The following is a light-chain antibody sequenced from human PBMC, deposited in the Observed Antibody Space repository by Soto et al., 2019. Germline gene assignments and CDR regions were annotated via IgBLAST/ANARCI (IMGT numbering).Light chain of an antibody. Sequence: QSVLTQPPSVSGAPGQRVTISCTGSRSNIGAGYDVHWYQQIPGAAPKLLIYRNHDRPSGVPDRFSGSKSGTSASLVITGLQAEDEADYYCSSYTTTNTLYVFGTGTKLTVL. CDR1: RSNIGAGYD. V-gene: IGLV1-40*01. CDR3: SSYTTTNTLYV. J-gene: IGLJ1*01. CDR2: RNH.